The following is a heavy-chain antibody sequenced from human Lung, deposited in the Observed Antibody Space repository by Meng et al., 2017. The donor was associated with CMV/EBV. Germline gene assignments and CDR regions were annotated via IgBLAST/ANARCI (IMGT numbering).Heavy chain of an antibody. CDR1: GGSISSSNW. CDR3: ASFPPPGKQWLVTDY. D-gene: IGHD6-19*01. CDR2: IYHSGST. J-gene: IGHJ4*02. V-gene: IGHV4-4*02. Sequence: GRVQESGPGLGKPSGTLSLTCAVSGGSISSSNWWSWVRQPPGKGLEWIGEIYHSGSTNYNPSLKSRVTISVDKSKNQFFLKLSSVTAADTAVYYCASFPPPGKQWLVTDYWGQGTLVTVSS.